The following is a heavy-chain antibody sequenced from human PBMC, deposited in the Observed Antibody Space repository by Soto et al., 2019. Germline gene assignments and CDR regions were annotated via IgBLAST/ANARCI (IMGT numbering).Heavy chain of an antibody. CDR1: GFTFSSYA. V-gene: IGHV3-23*01. CDR2: ISGSGGST. Sequence: GGVLRLSCAASGFTFSSYAMSWVRQAPGKGLEWVSAISGSGGSTYYADSVKGRFTISRDNSKNTLYLQMNSLRAEDTAVYYCAKGYSREPNNWFDPWGQGTLVTVSS. CDR3: AKGYSREPNNWFDP. D-gene: IGHD6-13*01. J-gene: IGHJ5*02.